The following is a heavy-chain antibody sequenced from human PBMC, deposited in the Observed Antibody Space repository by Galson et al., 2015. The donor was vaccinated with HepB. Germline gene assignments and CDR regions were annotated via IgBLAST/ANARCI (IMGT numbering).Heavy chain of an antibody. CDR2: IGTAGDT. J-gene: IGHJ3*02. CDR1: GFTFSSYY. D-gene: IGHD1-1*01. Sequence: SLRLSCAASGFTFSSYYMHWVRQATGKGLEWVSAIGTAGDTYYPGSVKGRFTISRENAKNSLYLQMNSLRAGDTAVYYCARQLDYNWNDGYAFDIWGQGTLVTVSS. CDR3: ARQLDYNWNDGYAFDI. V-gene: IGHV3-13*01.